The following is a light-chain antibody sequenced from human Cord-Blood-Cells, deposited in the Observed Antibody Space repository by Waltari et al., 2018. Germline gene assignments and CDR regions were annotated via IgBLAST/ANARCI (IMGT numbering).Light chain of an antibody. CDR1: QSVSSN. V-gene: IGKV3-15*01. J-gene: IGKJ2*01. CDR3: QQYNNWPPYT. Sequence: EIVMTQSPATLSVSPGERATLSCRASQSVSSNFAGYQQTPGQAPRLLIYGASTRATGIPARFSGSGSGTEFTLTISSLQSEDFAVYYCQQYNNWPPYTFGQGTKLEIK. CDR2: GAS.